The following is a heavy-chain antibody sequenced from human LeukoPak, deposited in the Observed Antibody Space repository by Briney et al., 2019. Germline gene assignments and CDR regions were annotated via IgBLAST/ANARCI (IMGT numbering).Heavy chain of an antibody. Sequence: WETLSLTCTVAGDSISSYYWSWIRQSPGKGLEWVGQISYGGNTKYNPSLRGRVTISADTSKFSLKLTSVTAADTAVYYCARGRVYFYGSGSRYLDDAFDLWGQGTMVTVSS. J-gene: IGHJ3*01. CDR3: ARGRVYFYGSGSRYLDDAFDL. CDR2: ISYGGNT. CDR1: GDSISSYY. V-gene: IGHV4-59*01. D-gene: IGHD3-10*01.